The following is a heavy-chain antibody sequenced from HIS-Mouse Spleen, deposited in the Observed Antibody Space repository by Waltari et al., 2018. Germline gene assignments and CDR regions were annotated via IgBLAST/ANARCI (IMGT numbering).Heavy chain of an antibody. CDR3: ARHEGQQLVTSLFDY. V-gene: IGHV4-39*01. Sequence: QLQLQESGPGLVKPSETLSLTCTVSGGSISSSSYYWGWIRQPPGKGLEWIGSIYYSGSPSSNPALKSRVTISVDTSKNQFSLKLSSVTAADTAVYYCARHEGQQLVTSLFDYWGQGTLVTVSS. J-gene: IGHJ4*02. CDR2: IYYSGSP. CDR1: GGSISSSSYY. D-gene: IGHD6-13*01.